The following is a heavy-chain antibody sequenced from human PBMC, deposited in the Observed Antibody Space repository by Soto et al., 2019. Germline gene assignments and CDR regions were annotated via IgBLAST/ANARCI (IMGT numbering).Heavy chain of an antibody. CDR2: IYYSGST. CDR3: ARGVTIFGVVEVWFDP. J-gene: IGHJ5*02. CDR1: GGSISSGGYY. D-gene: IGHD3-3*01. V-gene: IGHV4-31*03. Sequence: QVQLQESGPGLVKPSQTLSLTCTVSGGSISSGGYYWSWIRQHPGKGLEWIGYIYYSGSTYYNPSLKSRVTRSVDTSKNQFSLKLSSVTAADTAVYYCARGVTIFGVVEVWFDPWGQGTLVTVSS.